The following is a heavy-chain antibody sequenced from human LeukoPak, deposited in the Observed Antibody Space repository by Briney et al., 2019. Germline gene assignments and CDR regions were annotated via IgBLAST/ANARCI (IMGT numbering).Heavy chain of an antibody. V-gene: IGHV3-11*01. CDR1: GFTFSVYY. D-gene: IGHD1-7*01. CDR3: ARDAQTYSNWNYPVDY. CDR2: ISSSGSTI. Sequence: GGSLRLSCAASGFTFSVYYISWIRQAPGKGLEWVSYISSSGSTIYYADSVKGRFTISRDNAKNSLYLQMNSLRAEDTAVYYCARDAQTYSNWNYPVDYWGQGTLVTVSS. J-gene: IGHJ4*02.